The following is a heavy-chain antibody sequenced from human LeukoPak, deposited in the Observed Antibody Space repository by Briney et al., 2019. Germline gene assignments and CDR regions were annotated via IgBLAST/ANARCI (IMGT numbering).Heavy chain of an antibody. J-gene: IGHJ4*02. V-gene: IGHV4-4*07. CDR3: AAGDGVAGMYYFDY. Sequence: PSETLSLTCTVSGGSISSYYWSWIRQPAGKGLEWIGRIYTSGSTNYNPSLKSRVTMSVDTSKNQFSLKLSSVTAADTAVYYCAAGDGVAGMYYFDYWGQGTLVTVSS. CDR1: GGSISSYY. CDR2: IYTSGST. D-gene: IGHD2-15*01.